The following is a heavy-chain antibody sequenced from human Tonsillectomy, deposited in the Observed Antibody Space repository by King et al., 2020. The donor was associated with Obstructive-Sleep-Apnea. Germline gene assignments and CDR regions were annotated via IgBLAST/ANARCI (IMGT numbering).Heavy chain of an antibody. CDR1: GGSISSYY. CDR3: ARMGEQLWLTGAFDI. J-gene: IGHJ3*02. V-gene: IGHV4-59*08. D-gene: IGHD5-18*01. CDR2: IYYSGST. Sequence: QLQESGPGLVKPSETLSLTCTVSGGSISSYYWSWIRQPPGKGLEWIGYIYYSGSTNYNPSLKSRFTISVETSKNQFSLKLSSVTAADTAVYYCARMGEQLWLTGAFDIWGQGTMVTVSS.